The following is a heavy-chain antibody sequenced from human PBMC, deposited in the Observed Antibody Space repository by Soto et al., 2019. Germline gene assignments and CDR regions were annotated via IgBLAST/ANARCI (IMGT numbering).Heavy chain of an antibody. CDR2: ISGSGGST. J-gene: IGHJ3*02. CDR3: AKDRGIVVVIHTVLGAFDI. Sequence: PGGSLRLSCAASGFTFSSYAMSWVRQAPGKGLEWVSAISGSGGSTYYADSVKGRFTISRDNSKNTLYLQMNSLRAEDTAVYYCAKDRGIVVVIHTVLGAFDIWGQGTMVTVSS. D-gene: IGHD3-22*01. V-gene: IGHV3-23*01. CDR1: GFTFSSYA.